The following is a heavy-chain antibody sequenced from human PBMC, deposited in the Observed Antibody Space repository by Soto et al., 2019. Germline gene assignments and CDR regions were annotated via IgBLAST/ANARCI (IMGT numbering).Heavy chain of an antibody. D-gene: IGHD2-2*03. CDR3: AIDLLGFCSSTSCNVRWFDP. V-gene: IGHV1-46*01. CDR2: INPSGGST. Sequence: ASVKVSCKASGYTFTSYYMHWVRQAPGQGLEWMGIINPSGGSTSYAQKFQGRVTMTRDTSTSTVYMELSSLRSEDTAVYYCAIDLLGFCSSTSCNVRWFDPWGQGTLVTVSS. CDR1: GYTFTSYY. J-gene: IGHJ5*02.